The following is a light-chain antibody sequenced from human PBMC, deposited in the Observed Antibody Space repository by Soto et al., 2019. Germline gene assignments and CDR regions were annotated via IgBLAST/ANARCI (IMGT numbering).Light chain of an antibody. CDR1: QDINRY. CDR3: QQYATDPLS. V-gene: IGKV1-16*01. CDR2: GAF. J-gene: IGKJ4*01. Sequence: DIPMTQSPSSLSASVGDRVIITCRASQDINRYLAWFQQKPGKAPKSLIYGAFILQGGVPSLFSGSGSGIDFTLTINSLQPEDFATYFCQQYATDPLSFGGGTSVDIK.